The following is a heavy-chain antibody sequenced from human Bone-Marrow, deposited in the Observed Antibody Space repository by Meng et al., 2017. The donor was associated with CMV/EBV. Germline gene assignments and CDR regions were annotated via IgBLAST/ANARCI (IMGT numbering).Heavy chain of an antibody. D-gene: IGHD2-2*01. J-gene: IGHJ4*02. CDR2: IKQDGGEK. V-gene: IGHV3-7*01. CDR3: AREHRLPIPPDLDY. CDR1: GFTFRTYW. Sequence: GESLKISCAASGFTFRTYWMSWVRQAPGKGLEWVGNIKQDGGEKYYVSSVKGRFTISRDNAKNSLYLQLNSLRADDTAVYYCAREHRLPIPPDLDYWGLGTLVTVSS.